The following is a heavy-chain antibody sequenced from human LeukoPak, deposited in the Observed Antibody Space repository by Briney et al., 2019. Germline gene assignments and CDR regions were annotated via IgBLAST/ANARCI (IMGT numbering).Heavy chain of an antibody. CDR1: GGTFSSYA. CDR2: IIPIFGTA. V-gene: IGHV1-69*06. CDR3: ARELAYCGGDCYSTAFDI. J-gene: IGHJ3*02. Sequence: ASVKVSCKASGGTFSSYAISWVRQAPRQGLEWMGGIIPIFGTANYAQKFQGRVTITADKSTSTAYMELSSLRSEDTAVYYCARELAYCGGDCYSTAFDIWGQGTMVTVSS. D-gene: IGHD2-21*02.